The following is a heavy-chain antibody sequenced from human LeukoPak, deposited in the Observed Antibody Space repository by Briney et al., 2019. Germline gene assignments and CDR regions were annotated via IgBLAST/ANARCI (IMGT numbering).Heavy chain of an antibody. CDR1: GFTFSSYS. V-gene: IGHV3-21*01. CDR2: ISSSSYI. Sequence: GGSLRLSCAASGFTFSSYSMNWVRQAPGKGLEWVSSISSSSYIYYADSVKGRFTISRDNAKNSLYLQMNSLRAEDTAVYYCARDLVDLFWSGHRYYYYMDVWGKGTTVTVSS. D-gene: IGHD3-3*01. CDR3: ARDLVDLFWSGHRYYYYMDV. J-gene: IGHJ6*03.